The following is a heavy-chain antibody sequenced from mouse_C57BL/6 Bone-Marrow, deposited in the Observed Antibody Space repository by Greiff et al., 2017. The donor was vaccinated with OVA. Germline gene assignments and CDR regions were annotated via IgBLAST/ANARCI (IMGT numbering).Heavy chain of an antibody. D-gene: IGHD4-1*01. J-gene: IGHJ3*01. Sequence: QVQLQQSGPELVKPGASVKISCKASGYAFSSSWMNWVKQRPGKGLEWIGRIYPGDGDTNYNGKFKGKATLTADKSSSTAYMHLSSLTSEDSAVYFCARGELGEAYWGQGTLVTVSA. V-gene: IGHV1-82*01. CDR3: ARGELGEAY. CDR2: IYPGDGDT. CDR1: GYAFSSSW.